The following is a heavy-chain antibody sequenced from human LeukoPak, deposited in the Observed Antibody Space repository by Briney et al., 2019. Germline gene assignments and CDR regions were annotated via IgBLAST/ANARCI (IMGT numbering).Heavy chain of an antibody. CDR1: GFTFSSYA. CDR3: ARDGGAAAGNYFDY. CDR2: ISSNGGST. Sequence: GGSLRLSCAASGFTFSSYAMHWVRQAPGKGLEYVSAISSNGGSTYYANSVKGRFTISRDNSKNTLYLQMGSLRAEDMAVYYCARDGGAAAGNYFDYWGQGTLVTVSS. V-gene: IGHV3-64*01. D-gene: IGHD6-13*01. J-gene: IGHJ4*02.